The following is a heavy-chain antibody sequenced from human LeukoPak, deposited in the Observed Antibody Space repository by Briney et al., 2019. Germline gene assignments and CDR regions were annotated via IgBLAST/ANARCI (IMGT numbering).Heavy chain of an antibody. CDR3: ARDLTRGGY. J-gene: IGHJ4*02. CDR1: GYTFTVYY. CDR2: INPNSGGT. D-gene: IGHD7-27*01. Sequence: ASVKVSCKASGYTFTVYYIHWVRQAPEQGLEWMGCINPNSGGTKYAQKFQGRVTMTRDTSISTDYMELPRLTSDDTAVYYCARDLTRGGYWGQGTLVTVSS. V-gene: IGHV1-2*02.